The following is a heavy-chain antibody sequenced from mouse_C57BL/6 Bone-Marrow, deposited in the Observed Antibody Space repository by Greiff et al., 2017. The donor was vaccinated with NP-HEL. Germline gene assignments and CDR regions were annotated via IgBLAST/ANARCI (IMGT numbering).Heavy chain of an antibody. CDR3: ARGSNYWYYFDY. Sequence: VQGVESRAELVKPGASVKMSCKASGYTFTTYPIEWVKQNHGKSLEWIGNFHPYNDDTEYNEKFKNKATLTLEKSSSTVYLELSRLTSDDSSVYYCARGSNYWYYFDYWGQGTTLTVSS. J-gene: IGHJ2*01. V-gene: IGHV1-47*01. D-gene: IGHD2-5*01. CDR2: FHPYNDDT. CDR1: GYTFTTYP.